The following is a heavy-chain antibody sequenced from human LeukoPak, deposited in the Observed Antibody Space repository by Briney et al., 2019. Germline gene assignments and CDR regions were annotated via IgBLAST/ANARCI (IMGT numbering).Heavy chain of an antibody. CDR1: GYTFTGYS. CDR2: INPSRGGT. Sequence: ASVKVSCEASGYTFTGYSMHWVRQAPGQGLEWMGWINPSRGGTHYGQRFQGRVTMTRDPAISTAYMELSRLTSDDTAVYYCARVPYDYVWGNGLYGVGFDSWGQGTLVIVSS. CDR3: ARVPYDYVWGNGLYGVGFDS. D-gene: IGHD3-16*01. V-gene: IGHV1-2*02. J-gene: IGHJ4*02.